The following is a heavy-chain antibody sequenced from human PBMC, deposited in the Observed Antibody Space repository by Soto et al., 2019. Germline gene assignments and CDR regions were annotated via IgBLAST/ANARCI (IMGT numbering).Heavy chain of an antibody. CDR2: INSDGSST. D-gene: IGHD6-13*01. CDR3: ARTLGGSSSPY. V-gene: IGHV3-74*01. Sequence: GGSLRLSCAAPGFTFRSYWMHWVRQAPGKGLVWVSRINSDGSSTSYADSVKGRFTISRDNAENTLYLQMNSLRAEDTAVYYCARTLGGSSSPYWGQGTLVTVSS. CDR1: GFTFRSYW. J-gene: IGHJ4*02.